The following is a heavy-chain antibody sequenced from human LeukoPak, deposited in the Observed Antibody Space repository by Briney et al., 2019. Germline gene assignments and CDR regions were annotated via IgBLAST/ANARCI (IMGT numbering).Heavy chain of an antibody. Sequence: PSETLSLTCTVSGGSVSSNYWSWIRQPAGKGLEWIGRIYTSGSTNYNPSLKSRVTMSVDTSKNQFSLKLSSVTAADTAVYYCAREEDVVVPAAIHDAFDIWGQGTMVTVSS. D-gene: IGHD2-2*01. CDR2: IYTSGST. J-gene: IGHJ3*02. CDR3: AREEDVVVPAAIHDAFDI. V-gene: IGHV4-4*07. CDR1: GGSVSSNY.